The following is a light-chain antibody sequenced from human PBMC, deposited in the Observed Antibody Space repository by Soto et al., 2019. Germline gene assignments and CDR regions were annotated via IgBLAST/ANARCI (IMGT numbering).Light chain of an antibody. CDR3: QQYNKWPLT. V-gene: IGKV3-15*01. CDR1: QSVSNN. Sequence: EIVMTQSPATLSVSPGGRATLSCRASQSVSNNLAWTKQKPGQAPGLLIYFASTRATGIPARFSGSGSGTEFTLTISSLQSEDFAVYYCQQYNKWPLTFGGGTKVETK. J-gene: IGKJ4*01. CDR2: FAS.